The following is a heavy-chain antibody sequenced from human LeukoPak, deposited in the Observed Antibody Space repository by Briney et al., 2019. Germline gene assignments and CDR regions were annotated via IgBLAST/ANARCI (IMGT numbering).Heavy chain of an antibody. V-gene: IGHV4-39*07. CDR3: ARVRITGTLYYFDY. J-gene: IGHJ4*02. Sequence: SETLSLTCTVSGGSISSSSYYWGWIRQPPGKGLEWIGSIYYSGSTYYNPSLKSRVTISVDTSKNQFSLKLCSVTAADTAVYYCARVRITGTLYYFDYWGQGTLVTVSS. D-gene: IGHD1-20*01. CDR2: IYYSGST. CDR1: GGSISSSSYY.